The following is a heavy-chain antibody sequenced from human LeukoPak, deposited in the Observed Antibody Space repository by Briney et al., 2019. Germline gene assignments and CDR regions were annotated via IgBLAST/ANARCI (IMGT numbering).Heavy chain of an antibody. CDR1: GFTFSSYA. J-gene: IGHJ4*02. CDR3: AGHSGSYCDY. Sequence: GGSLRLSCAASGFTFSSYAMHWVRQAPGKGLEWMAVISYDGSNKYYADSVKGRFTISRDNSKNTLYLQMNSLRAEDTAVYYCAGHSGSYCDYWGQGTLVTVSS. D-gene: IGHD1-26*01. CDR2: ISYDGSNK. V-gene: IGHV3-30-3*02.